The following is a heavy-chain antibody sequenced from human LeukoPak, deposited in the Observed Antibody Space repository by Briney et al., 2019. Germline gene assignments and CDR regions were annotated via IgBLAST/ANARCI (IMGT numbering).Heavy chain of an antibody. CDR1: GGTFSSYA. CDR3: ARVRDSSSWYDAFDI. J-gene: IGHJ3*02. V-gene: IGHV1-69*01. D-gene: IGHD6-13*01. CDR2: IIPIFGTA. Sequence: GSSVNVSCKASGGTFSSYAISWVRPAPGRGLDWVGGIIPIFGTANYAQKFQGRVTITANEYTSTAYKELSSLRSEDTAVYYWARVRDSSSWYDAFDIWGQGTMVTVSS.